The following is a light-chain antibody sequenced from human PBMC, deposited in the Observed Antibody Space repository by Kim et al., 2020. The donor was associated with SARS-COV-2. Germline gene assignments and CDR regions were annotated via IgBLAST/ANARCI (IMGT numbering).Light chain of an antibody. CDR3: QSYDSRLSVV. CDR1: SYNIGTGYD. J-gene: IGLJ2*01. Sequence: GQRVTISCTGTSYNIGTGYDVHWYQQLPGTAPKLLIYGNTNRPSGVPDRFSGSKSGTSASLAITGLQAEDEADYYCQSYDSRLSVVFGGGTQPTVL. V-gene: IGLV1-40*01. CDR2: GNT.